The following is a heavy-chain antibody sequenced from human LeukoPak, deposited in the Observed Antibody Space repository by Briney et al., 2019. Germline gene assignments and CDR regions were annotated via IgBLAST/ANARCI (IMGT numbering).Heavy chain of an antibody. CDR2: IKQDGSEK. J-gene: IGHJ4*02. CDR3: ARGRGVDH. Sequence: GGSLRLSCAASGFTFTTYWMTWVRQAPGKGLEWVANIKQDGSEKYYVDSVKGRFTISRDNAESSLYLQMSSLRAEDTAVYYCARGRGVDHWGQGTLVTVSS. V-gene: IGHV3-7*01. D-gene: IGHD3-10*01. CDR1: GFTFTTYW.